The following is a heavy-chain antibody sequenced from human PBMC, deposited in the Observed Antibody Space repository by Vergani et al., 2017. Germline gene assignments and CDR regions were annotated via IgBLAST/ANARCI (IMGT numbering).Heavy chain of an antibody. CDR1: GYTFTSYG. CDR3: AGGGGYCSSTSCYDYYYGMDV. D-gene: IGHD2-2*01. J-gene: IGHJ6*02. Sequence: QVQLVQSGAEVKKPGASVKVSCKASGYTFTSYGISWVRQAPGQGLEWMGWISAYNGNTNYAQKLQGRVTMTTDTSTSTAYMELRSLRSDDTAVYYCAGGGGYCSSTSCYDYYYGMDVWGQGTTVTVSS. V-gene: IGHV1-18*01. CDR2: ISAYNGNT.